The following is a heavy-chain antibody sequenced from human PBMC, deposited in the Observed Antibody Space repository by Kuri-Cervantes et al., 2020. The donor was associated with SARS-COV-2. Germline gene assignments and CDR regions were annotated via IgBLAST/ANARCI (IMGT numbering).Heavy chain of an antibody. CDR2: IKFDGSDK. V-gene: IGHV3-7*05. J-gene: IGHJ4*02. D-gene: IGHD4-17*01. Sequence: GGSLRLSCAASGFTFANYYMSWVRQSPGKGLEWVANIKFDGSDKYYVDSVRGRFTISRDNAKNSLFLQLNSLTAADTAVYYCARSYGVRYVPFDHWGPGTPVTVSS. CDR3: ARSYGVRYVPFDH. CDR1: GFTFANYY.